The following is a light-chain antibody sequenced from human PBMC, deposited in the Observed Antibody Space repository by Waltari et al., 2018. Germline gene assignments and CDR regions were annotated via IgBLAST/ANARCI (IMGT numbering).Light chain of an antibody. CDR1: SGHSTNI. V-gene: IGLV4-69*01. CDR3: QTGGHGTWV. J-gene: IGLJ3*02. Sequence: QLVVTQSPSASAPLGPSVKLTCTLTSGHSTNIVAWLPQRPEKGPRYLMKVNSDGSHIKGDEIPDRFSGSSSGAERYLTISSLQSDDEADYFCQTGGHGTWVFGGGTTLTVL. CDR2: VNSDGSH.